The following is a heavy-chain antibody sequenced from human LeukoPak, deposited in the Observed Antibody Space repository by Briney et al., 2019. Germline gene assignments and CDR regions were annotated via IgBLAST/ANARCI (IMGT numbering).Heavy chain of an antibody. CDR1: GFTFSSYS. D-gene: IGHD3-22*01. CDR3: ARAKFDSSYYYYRGFDI. CDR2: IKQDGSEK. J-gene: IGHJ3*02. V-gene: IGHV3-7*04. Sequence: PGGSLRLSCAASGFTFSSYSMNWVRQAPGKGLEWVANIKQDGSEKYYVDSVKGRFTMSRDNAKKSLYLQMNSLRVEDTAVYYCARAKFDSSYYYYRGFDIWGQGTMVTVSS.